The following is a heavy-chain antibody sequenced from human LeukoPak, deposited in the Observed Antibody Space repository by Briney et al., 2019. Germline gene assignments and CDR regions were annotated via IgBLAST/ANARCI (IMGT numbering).Heavy chain of an antibody. CDR3: ARLIDAFDI. CDR1: GGSISSYY. V-gene: IGHV4-59*08. J-gene: IGHJ3*02. CDR2: VYYSGST. Sequence: SETLSLTCTVSGGSISSYYWSWIRQPPGKGLEWIGYVYYSGSTNYNPSLKSRVTISVDTSKNQFSLKLSSVTAADTAVYYCARLIDAFDIWGQGTMVTVSS. D-gene: IGHD3-22*01.